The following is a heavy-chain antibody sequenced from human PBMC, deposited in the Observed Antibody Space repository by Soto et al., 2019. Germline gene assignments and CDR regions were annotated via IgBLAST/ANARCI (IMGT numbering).Heavy chain of an antibody. Sequence: PSETLSLTCSLSGGSFSNDDYYWSWIRQPPGKGLEWIGYIYYSGNSNYNPSLKSRVTLSVDTSKKQFSLRLRSVTAADTAVYYCVRAGYAYFDYWGQGIRVTVSS. J-gene: IGHJ4*02. V-gene: IGHV4-30-4*01. D-gene: IGHD5-18*01. CDR3: VRAGYAYFDY. CDR1: GGSFSNDDYY. CDR2: IYYSGNS.